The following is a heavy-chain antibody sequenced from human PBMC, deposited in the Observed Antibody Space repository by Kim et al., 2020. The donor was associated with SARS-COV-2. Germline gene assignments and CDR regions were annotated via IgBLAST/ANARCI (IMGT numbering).Heavy chain of an antibody. J-gene: IGHJ5*02. CDR1: GFTFSSYG. CDR2: ISYDGSNK. CDR3: AKDRNWNYVSWFDP. D-gene: IGHD1-7*01. V-gene: IGHV3-30*18. Sequence: GGSLRLSCAASGFTFSSYGMHWVRQAPGKGLEWVAVISYDGSNKYYADSVKGRFTISRDNSKKTLYLQMNSLRAEDTAVYYCAKDRNWNYVSWFDPWGQGTLVTVSS.